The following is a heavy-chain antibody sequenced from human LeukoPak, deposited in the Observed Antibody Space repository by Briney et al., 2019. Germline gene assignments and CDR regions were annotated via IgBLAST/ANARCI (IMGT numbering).Heavy chain of an antibody. CDR3: AKVSGFSSSRYNWFDP. J-gene: IGHJ5*02. CDR1: GFTFSSYA. CDR2: ISYDGSNK. V-gene: IGHV3-30-3*01. Sequence: PGGSLRLSCAASGFTFSSYAMHWVRQAPGKGLEWVAVISYDGSNKYYADSVKGRFTISRDNSKNTLYLQMNSLRAEDTAVYYCAKVSGFSSSRYNWFDPWGQGTLVTVSS. D-gene: IGHD6-6*01.